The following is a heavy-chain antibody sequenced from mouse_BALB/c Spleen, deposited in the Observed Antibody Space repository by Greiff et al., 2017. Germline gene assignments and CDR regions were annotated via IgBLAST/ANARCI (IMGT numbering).Heavy chain of an antibody. V-gene: IGHV1-7*01. Sequence: VQLQQSGAELAKPGASVKMSCKASGYTFTSYWMHWVKQRPGQGLEWIGYINPSTGYTEYNQKFKDKATLTADKSSSTAYMQLSSLTSEDSAVYYCARTTATNFDYWGQGTTLTVSS. D-gene: IGHD1-2*01. CDR3: ARTTATNFDY. CDR2: INPSTGYT. J-gene: IGHJ2*01. CDR1: GYTFTSYW.